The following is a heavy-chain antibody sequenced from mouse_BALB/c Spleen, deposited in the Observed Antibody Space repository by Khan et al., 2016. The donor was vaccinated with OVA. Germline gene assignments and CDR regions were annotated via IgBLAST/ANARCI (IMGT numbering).Heavy chain of an antibody. D-gene: IGHD1-1*02. CDR1: GYSFTNYY. Sequence: EVQLQQSGPELMKPGASVKISCKASGYSFTNYYIHWVIQSHGKSLEWIGYIDPFSGGTTYNQKFKGKATLTVDKSSSTAYIHLSSLTSEDAAVYYCTRHGVVAWFTYWGQGTLVTVSA. V-gene: IGHV1S135*01. CDR2: IDPFSGGT. J-gene: IGHJ3*01. CDR3: TRHGVVAWFTY.